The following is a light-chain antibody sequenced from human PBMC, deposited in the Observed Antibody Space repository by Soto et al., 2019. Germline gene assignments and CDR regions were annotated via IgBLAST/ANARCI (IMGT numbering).Light chain of an antibody. J-gene: IGLJ1*01. CDR3: SSYTSSTTYV. CDR2: EVS. CDR1: SSDVGRYNY. Sequence: QSVLTQPASVSGSPGQSITISCTGTSSDVGRYNYVSWYQQHPGKAPKLMIYEVSNRPSGVSDRFSGSKSGNTASLTISGIQAEDEADYYCSSYTSSTTYVFGTGTKVTVL. V-gene: IGLV2-14*01.